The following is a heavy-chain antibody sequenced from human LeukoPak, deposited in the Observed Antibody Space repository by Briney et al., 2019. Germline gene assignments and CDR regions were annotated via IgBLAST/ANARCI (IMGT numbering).Heavy chain of an antibody. CDR2: IRYDGSNK. Sequence: PGGSLRLSCAASGFTFTTYGIHWVRQAPGKGLGWEAFIRYDGSNKYYADSVKGRFTISRDNSKNTLYLQMNSLRAEDTAVYYCAKDAYYYDSSGYQGDYWGQGTLVTVSS. CDR1: GFTFTTYG. D-gene: IGHD3-22*01. CDR3: AKDAYYYDSSGYQGDY. V-gene: IGHV3-30*02. J-gene: IGHJ4*02.